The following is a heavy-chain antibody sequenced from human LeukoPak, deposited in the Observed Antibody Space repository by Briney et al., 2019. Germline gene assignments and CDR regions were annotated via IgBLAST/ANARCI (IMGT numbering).Heavy chain of an antibody. D-gene: IGHD3-16*01. CDR2: INMYTANP. J-gene: IGHJ4*02. V-gene: IGHV7-4-1*02. Sequence: APVKVSCKASGYTFIRYAINWLRQVPGQGLEWMGWINMYTANPAYAQGFTERFVFSLDTSVSTAYLEISNLKAEDTAVYYCARHDNDDDFDYWGQGTLVTVSS. CDR1: GYTFIRYA. CDR3: ARHDNDDDFDY.